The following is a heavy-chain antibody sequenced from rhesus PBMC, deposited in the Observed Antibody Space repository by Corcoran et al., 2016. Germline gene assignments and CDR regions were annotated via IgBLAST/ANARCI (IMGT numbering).Heavy chain of an antibody. CDR2: TDGNSAST. V-gene: IGHV4-81*01. CDR3: AGGSGWILDS. Sequence: QVQLQESGPGLVKPSETLSLTCVVSGTSIAAYYCSWIRQAPVKGLEWIGITDGNSASTNYHPSLKSRVTISKDASKNQFSLKLSSVTSADTAVYYCAGGSGWILDSWGQGVVVTVSS. CDR1: GTSIAAYY. D-gene: IGHD6-31*01. J-gene: IGHJ6*01.